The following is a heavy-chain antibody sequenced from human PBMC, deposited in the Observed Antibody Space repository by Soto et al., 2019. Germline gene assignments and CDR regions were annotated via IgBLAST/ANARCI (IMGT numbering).Heavy chain of an antibody. D-gene: IGHD5-18*01. V-gene: IGHV4-39*07. CDR1: GGSISSSSYY. CDR2: IYYSGST. Sequence: SETLSLTCTVSGGSISSSSYYWGWIRQPPGKGLEWIGSIYYSGSTYYNPSLKSRVTISVDTSKNQFSLKLSSVTAAVTAVYYCARDWDKAGDAFDIWGQGTMVTVSS. J-gene: IGHJ3*02. CDR3: ARDWDKAGDAFDI.